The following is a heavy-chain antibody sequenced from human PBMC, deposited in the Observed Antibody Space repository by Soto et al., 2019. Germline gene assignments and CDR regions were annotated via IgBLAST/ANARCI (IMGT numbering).Heavy chain of an antibody. D-gene: IGHD3-10*01. J-gene: IGHJ6*02. CDR1: GYSISSGYY. Sequence: SSETLSLTCAVSGYSISSGYYWGWIRQPPGKGLEWIGSIYYSGSTYYNPSLKSRVTISLDTSKNQFSLKLSSVTAADTAVYYCARGSYGMDVWGQGTTVTVYS. CDR3: ARGSYGMDV. CDR2: IYYSGST. V-gene: IGHV4-38-2*01.